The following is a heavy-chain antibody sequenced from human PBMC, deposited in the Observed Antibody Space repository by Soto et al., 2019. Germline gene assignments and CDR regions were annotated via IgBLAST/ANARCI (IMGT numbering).Heavy chain of an antibody. CDR2: ISTVGGTI. V-gene: IGHV3-11*01. CDR1: GFTFTDYN. D-gene: IGHD2-21*02. Sequence: QVQLVESGGGLVKPGGSLRLSCAASGFTFTDYNMNWIRQAPGKGQEWVSYISTVGGTIYYADSVKGRFSIPRDNTKNXIXLXMXXXXAXDTAVYYXXXXXYCDGDCFVGAFDIWGQGAMVTVSS. J-gene: IGHJ3*02. CDR3: XXXXYCDGDCFVGAFDI.